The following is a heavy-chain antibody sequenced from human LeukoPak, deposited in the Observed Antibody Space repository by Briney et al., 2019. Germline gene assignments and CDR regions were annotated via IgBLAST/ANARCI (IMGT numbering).Heavy chain of an antibody. J-gene: IGHJ4*02. V-gene: IGHV4-4*07. Sequence: SETLSLTCTVSGGSISSYYWSWIRQPAGKGLEWIGRIYTSGSTNYNPSLKSRVTMSLDTSRNQFSLKLSSVTAADTAVYYCARQLGDRLLFDYWGQGTLVTVSS. CDR1: GGSISSYY. CDR3: ARQLGDRLLFDY. CDR2: IYTSGST. D-gene: IGHD2-21*01.